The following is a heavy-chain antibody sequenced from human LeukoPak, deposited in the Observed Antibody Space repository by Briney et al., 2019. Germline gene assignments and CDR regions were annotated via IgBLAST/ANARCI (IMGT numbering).Heavy chain of an antibody. CDR1: GFTFTTYW. CDR2: INQDGTEK. Sequence: AGSLTLSCAASGFTFTTYWMSWVRQAPGKGLEWVAYINQDGTEKFYVDSVKGRFTISRDNAKNSLYLQMNSLRVEDTAVYYCAKVAKYYYGSETYYFFEHWGQGTPVTASS. V-gene: IGHV3-7*01. CDR3: AKVAKYYYGSETYYFFEH. D-gene: IGHD3-10*01. J-gene: IGHJ4*02.